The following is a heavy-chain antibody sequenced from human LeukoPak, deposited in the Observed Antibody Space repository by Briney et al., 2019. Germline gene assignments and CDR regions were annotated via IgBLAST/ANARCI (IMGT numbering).Heavy chain of an antibody. CDR3: ARDGGLDNSGYYPIDY. J-gene: IGHJ4*02. CDR2: IWYDGSKK. Sequence: GGSLRLSCAASGFSFSRYGMHWVRQAPGKGLEWGAVIWYDGSKKDYADSVKGRFTISRDNSKNTLFLQMNSLRAEDTAVYYCARDGGLDNSGYYPIDYWGQGTLLTVSS. V-gene: IGHV3-33*01. CDR1: GFSFSRYG. D-gene: IGHD3-22*01.